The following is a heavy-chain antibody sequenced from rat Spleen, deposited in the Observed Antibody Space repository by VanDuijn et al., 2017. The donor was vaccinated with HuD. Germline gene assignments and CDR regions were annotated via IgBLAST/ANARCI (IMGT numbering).Heavy chain of an antibody. J-gene: IGHJ2*01. CDR3: ARLGDH. CDR1: GFSLSSNG. D-gene: IGHD5-1*01. CDR2: IWSTGGT. V-gene: IGHV2-72*01. Sequence: QVQLMESGPGLMQPSETLSLTCTVSGFSLSSNGVGWVRQPLGKGLVWMGSIWSTGGTHYNSAVQSRLSISRDTSKSQVFLKINSLQTEDTAMYFCARLGDHWGQGVMVTVSS.